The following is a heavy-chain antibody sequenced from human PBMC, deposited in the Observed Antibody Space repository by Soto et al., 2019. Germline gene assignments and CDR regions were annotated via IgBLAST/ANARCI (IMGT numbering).Heavy chain of an antibody. Sequence: GGSLRLSCAASGFTFSSYAMHWVRQAPGKGLEYVSAISSNGGSTYYANSVKGRFTISRDNSKNTLYLQMGSLRAEDMAVYYCARDASIAALRYYMDVWGKGTTVTV. D-gene: IGHD6-6*01. CDR2: ISSNGGST. J-gene: IGHJ6*03. CDR1: GFTFSSYA. V-gene: IGHV3-64*01. CDR3: ARDASIAALRYYMDV.